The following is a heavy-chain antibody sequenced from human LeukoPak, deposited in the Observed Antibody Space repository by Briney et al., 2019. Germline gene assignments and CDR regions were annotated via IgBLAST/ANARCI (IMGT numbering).Heavy chain of an antibody. D-gene: IGHD2-15*01. CDR3: AIYSSSSGRIDP. J-gene: IGHJ5*02. V-gene: IGHV4-39*02. CDR1: SGSITGSVYY. Sequence: SETLSLTCTVSSGSITGSVYYCSWIRQPPGKGLEWIAGINYSGVTYYNPSLKSRVTISVDTSKNHFSLNLSSVTAADTAVYYCAIYSSSSGRIDPWGQGTLVTVSS. CDR2: INYSGVT.